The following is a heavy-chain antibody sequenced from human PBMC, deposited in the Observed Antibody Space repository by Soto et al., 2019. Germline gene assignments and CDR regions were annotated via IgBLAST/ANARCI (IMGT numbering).Heavy chain of an antibody. CDR2: IKDNTDGGTT. CDR1: GFTFSKAW. CDR3: TTGPTLASAGNYYYYGMDV. J-gene: IGHJ6*02. Sequence: EVQLVESGGGLVKPGGSLRLSCAASGFTFSKAWMSWVRQAPGKGLEWVGRIKDNTDGGTTDYAAPVKGRFTISRDDSKNTLYLQMNSLKTEDTAVYYCTTGPTLASAGNYYYYGMDVWGQGTTVTVSS. D-gene: IGHD6-13*01. V-gene: IGHV3-15*01.